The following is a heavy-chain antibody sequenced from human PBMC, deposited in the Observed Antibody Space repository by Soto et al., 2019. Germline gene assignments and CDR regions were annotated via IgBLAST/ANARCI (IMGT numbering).Heavy chain of an antibody. Sequence: QVQLQESGPGLVKPSETLSLTCTVSGGSMKNYYWTWIRQPPGKGLEWIGCVYYTGSTNYYNPSLKSRVTVSVDTSTNQFSLKLSSVTAADTALYYCVGSTAALPYGMEVWGPGTTVTVSS. J-gene: IGHJ6*02. CDR1: GGSMKNYY. CDR2: VYYTGST. D-gene: IGHD6-6*01. CDR3: VGSTAALPYGMEV. V-gene: IGHV4-59*12.